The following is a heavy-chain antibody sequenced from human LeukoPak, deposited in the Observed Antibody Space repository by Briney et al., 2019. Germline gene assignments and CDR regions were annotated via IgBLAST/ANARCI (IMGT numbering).Heavy chain of an antibody. D-gene: IGHD3-10*01. CDR2: IAPIFGTA. J-gene: IGHJ4*02. CDR1: GYTFTSYY. Sequence: SVKVSCKASGYTFTSYYMHWVRQAPGQGLEWMGGIAPIFGTANYAQKFQGRVTITADQSTTTSYMELSSLRSEDTAIYYCARTTLYFGDLLYLDYWGQGTLVTVSS. V-gene: IGHV1-69*13. CDR3: ARTTLYFGDLLYLDY.